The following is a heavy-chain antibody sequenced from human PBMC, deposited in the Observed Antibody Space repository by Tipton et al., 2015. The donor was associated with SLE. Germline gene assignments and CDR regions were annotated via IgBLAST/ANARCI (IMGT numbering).Heavy chain of an antibody. J-gene: IGHJ6*02. CDR2: IYHGGST. CDR3: LRDSNFLTDAMMDV. D-gene: IGHD1-1*01. Sequence: TLSLTCAVSGASISNGGYSWSWLRQPPGKGLEYIGFIYHGGSTYYNPSLKSRVTISVDTSKNQFSLNMNFVTAADTAVYFCLRDSNFLTDAMMDVWGQGTTVIVSS. V-gene: IGHV4-30-2*01. CDR1: GASISNGGYS.